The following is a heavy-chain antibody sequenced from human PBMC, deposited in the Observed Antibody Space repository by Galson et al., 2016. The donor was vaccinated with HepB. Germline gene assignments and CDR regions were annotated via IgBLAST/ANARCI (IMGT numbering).Heavy chain of an antibody. CDR2: TQYRSKWEN. CDR3: ARGRDSYDGDGYYCTAYFDY. V-gene: IGHV6-1*01. J-gene: IGHJ4*02. CDR1: GDSVSSNTAA. D-gene: IGHD3-22*01. Sequence: CAISGDSVSSNTAAWHWIRQSPSRGLEWLARTQYRSKWENDYAVSVRSRVTVNPDTSKNLLTLQVNSVTPEDTAVYFCARGRDSYDGDGYYCTAYFDYWGQGALVTVSS.